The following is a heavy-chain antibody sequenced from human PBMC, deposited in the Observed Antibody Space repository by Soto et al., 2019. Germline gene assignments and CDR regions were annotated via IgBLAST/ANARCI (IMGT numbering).Heavy chain of an antibody. CDR1: GGSMSGYF. V-gene: IGHV4-59*01. J-gene: IGHJ4*02. D-gene: IGHD3-10*01. CDR2: IYYLGST. Sequence: ETLSLTCSVSGGSMSGYFWSWIRQSPGKGLEWIGYIYYLGSTDYNPSLKSRVTISVDTSKRQFSLRLTSVTAADTAVYYCARDGYDGSGSPYPAYWGPGTQVTVSS. CDR3: ARDGYDGSGSPYPAY.